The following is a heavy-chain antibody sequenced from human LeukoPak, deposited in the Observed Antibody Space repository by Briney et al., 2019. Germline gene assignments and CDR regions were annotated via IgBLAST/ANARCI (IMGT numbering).Heavy chain of an antibody. CDR2: IYYSGST. Sequence: SETLSLTCTVSGGSISSSSYYWGWIRQPPGKGLEWIGSIYYSGSTYYNPSLKSRVTISVDTSKNQFSLKLSSVTAADTAVYYCARNGALYDSSGYYYDYWGQGTLVTVSS. CDR3: ARNGALYDSSGYYYDY. CDR1: GGSISSSSYY. D-gene: IGHD3-22*01. J-gene: IGHJ4*02. V-gene: IGHV4-39*07.